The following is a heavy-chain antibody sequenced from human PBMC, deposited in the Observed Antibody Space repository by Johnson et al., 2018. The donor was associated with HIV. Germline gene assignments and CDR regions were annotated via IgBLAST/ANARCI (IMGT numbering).Heavy chain of an antibody. Sequence: VQLVESGGAVVQPGGSLRLSCAASGFSFDDYAMHWVRQAPGKGLEWVSGISWNGGSIGYADSVKGRFTISRDNAKNSLYLQMNSLRAEDTALYYCASQQWELGSHDAFDIWGQGTMVTVSS. CDR2: ISWNGGSI. J-gene: IGHJ3*02. CDR3: ASQQWELGSHDAFDI. V-gene: IGHV3-9*01. D-gene: IGHD1-26*01. CDR1: GFSFDDYA.